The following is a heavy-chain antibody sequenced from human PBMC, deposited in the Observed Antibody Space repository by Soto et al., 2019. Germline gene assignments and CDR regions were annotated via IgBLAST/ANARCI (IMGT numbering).Heavy chain of an antibody. D-gene: IGHD4-17*01. CDR1: GFTFSSYG. Sequence: GGSLRLSCAASGFTFSSYGMHWVRQAPGKGLEWVAVIWYDGSNKYYADSVKGRFTISRDNSKNTLYLQMNSLRAEDTAVYYCARTPDEDDYGDYENYYYYYMDVWGKGTTVTVSS. V-gene: IGHV3-33*01. CDR3: ARTPDEDDYGDYENYYYYYMDV. CDR2: IWYDGSNK. J-gene: IGHJ6*03.